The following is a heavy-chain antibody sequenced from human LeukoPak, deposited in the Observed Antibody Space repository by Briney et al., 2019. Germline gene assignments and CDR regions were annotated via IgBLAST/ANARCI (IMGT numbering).Heavy chain of an antibody. Sequence: GGSLRLSCAVSGFSFRSHAMHWVRQAPGKGLEWVAQIWYDGSNKYYTDSVKGRFTISRDNSESTLYLQMNSLRAEDTAAYYCARDGQQLAPYTMDVWGQGTTVTVSS. CDR3: ARDGQQLAPYTMDV. CDR2: IWYDGSNK. CDR1: GFSFRSHA. J-gene: IGHJ6*02. D-gene: IGHD6-13*01. V-gene: IGHV3-33*01.